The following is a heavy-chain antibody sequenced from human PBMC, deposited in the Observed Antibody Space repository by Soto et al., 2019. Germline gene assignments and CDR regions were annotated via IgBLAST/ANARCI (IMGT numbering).Heavy chain of an antibody. J-gene: IGHJ4*02. V-gene: IGHV4-31*03. Sequence: SETLSLTCTVSGGSISSGGYYWSWIRQHPGKGLEWIGYIYYSGSTYYNPSLKSRVTISVDTSKNQFSLKLSSVTAADTAVYYCARTAVREDYFDYWGQGTLVTVSS. CDR1: GGSISSGGYY. CDR3: ARTAVREDYFDY. CDR2: IYYSGST.